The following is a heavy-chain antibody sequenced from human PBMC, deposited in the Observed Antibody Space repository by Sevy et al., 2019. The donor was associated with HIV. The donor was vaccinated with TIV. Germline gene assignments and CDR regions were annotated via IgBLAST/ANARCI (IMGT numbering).Heavy chain of an antibody. J-gene: IGHJ4*02. CDR3: ARVDGASGWYEFDY. CDR1: GYTFTGYY. V-gene: IGHV1-2*04. CDR2: INPNSGGT. Sequence: ASVKVSCKASGYTFTGYYMHWVRQAPGQGLEWMGWINPNSGGTNYAQKFQGWVTMTRDTSISTAYMELGRLGSDDTAVYYCARVDGASGWYEFDYWGQGTLVTVSS. D-gene: IGHD6-19*01.